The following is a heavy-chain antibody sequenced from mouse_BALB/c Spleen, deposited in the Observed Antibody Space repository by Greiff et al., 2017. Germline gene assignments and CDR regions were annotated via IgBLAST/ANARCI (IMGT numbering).Heavy chain of an antibody. D-gene: IGHD1-2*01. J-gene: IGHJ4*01. CDR1: GFTFSDYY. V-gene: IGHV5-4*02. Sequence: EVKLMESGGGLVKPGGSLKLSCAASGFTFSDYYMYWVRQTPEKRLEWVATISDGGSYTYYPDSVKGRFTISRDNAKNNLYLQMSSLKSEDTAMYYGARDPNYYGYGEAMDYWGQGTSVTVSS. CDR2: ISDGGSYT. CDR3: ARDPNYYGYGEAMDY.